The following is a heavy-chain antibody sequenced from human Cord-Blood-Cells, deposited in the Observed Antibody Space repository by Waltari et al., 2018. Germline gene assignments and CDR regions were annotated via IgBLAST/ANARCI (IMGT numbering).Heavy chain of an antibody. CDR2: VDPEDGET. CDR1: GYTFTDYY. V-gene: IGHV1-69-2*01. J-gene: IGHJ6*03. CDR3: ATSTVTTNYYYYMDV. Sequence: DVQLVQSGAEVKKPGARVKISCKASGYTFTDYYMHWVQQAPGKGLEWMGLVDPEDGETIYAEKCQGRVTITADTSTDTAYMGLSSLRSDDTAVYYCATSTVTTNYYYYMDVWGKGTTVTVSS. D-gene: IGHD4-4*01.